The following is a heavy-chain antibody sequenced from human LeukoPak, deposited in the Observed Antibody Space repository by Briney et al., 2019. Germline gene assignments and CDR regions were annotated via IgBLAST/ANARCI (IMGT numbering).Heavy chain of an antibody. V-gene: IGHV5-51*01. CDR1: GYSFIGYW. CDR3: ATPHDATAYYYDSSGYFY. CDR2: IYPADSDT. D-gene: IGHD3-22*01. J-gene: IGHJ4*02. Sequence: GESLQISCKGSGYSFIGYWIAWGRQMPGKGLEWMGIIYPADSDTRYSPSFQGQVTISADKSITTAYLQWSSLKASDTAMYYCATPHDATAYYYDSSGYFYWGQGTLVTVSS.